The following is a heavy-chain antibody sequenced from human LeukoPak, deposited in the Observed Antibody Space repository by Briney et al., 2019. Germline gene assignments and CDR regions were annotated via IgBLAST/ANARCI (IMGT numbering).Heavy chain of an antibody. CDR1: GGSISSYY. Sequence: SETLSLTCTVSGGSISSYYWSWIRQPAGKGLEWIGRIYTSGSTNYNPSLKSRVTMSVDTSKNQFSLKLSSVTAADTAVYYCARGPAYYDFWSGYYTGYFQHWGQGTLVTVSS. V-gene: IGHV4-4*07. D-gene: IGHD3-3*01. CDR2: IYTSGST. J-gene: IGHJ1*01. CDR3: ARGPAYYDFWSGYYTGYFQH.